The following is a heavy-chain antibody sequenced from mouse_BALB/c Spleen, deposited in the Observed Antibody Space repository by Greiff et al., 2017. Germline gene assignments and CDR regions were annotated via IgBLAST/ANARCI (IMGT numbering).Heavy chain of an antibody. CDR3: ARDDYGDYFDY. CDR1: GFNIKDTY. J-gene: IGHJ2*01. D-gene: IGHD2-4*01. Sequence: VQLQQSGAELVKPGASVKLSCTASGFNIKDTYMHWVKQRPEQGLEWIGRIDPANGNTKYDPKFQGKATITADTSSNRAYLQLSSLTSEDTAVYYCARDDYGDYFDYWGQGTTLTVSS. V-gene: IGHV14-3*02. CDR2: IDPANGNT.